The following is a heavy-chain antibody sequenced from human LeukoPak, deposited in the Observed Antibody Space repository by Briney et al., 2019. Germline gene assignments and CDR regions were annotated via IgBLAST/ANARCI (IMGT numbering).Heavy chain of an antibody. Sequence: GGSLRLSCAASGFTFSSYDMHWVRQAPGKGLEWVAVISYDGSNKYYADSVKGRFTISRDNSKNTLYLQMNSLRAEDTAVYYCAKDSAVSGSYPDASDIWGQGTMVTVSS. CDR3: AKDSAVSGSYPDASDI. CDR1: GFTFSSYD. J-gene: IGHJ3*02. CDR2: ISYDGSNK. D-gene: IGHD1-26*01. V-gene: IGHV3-30-3*01.